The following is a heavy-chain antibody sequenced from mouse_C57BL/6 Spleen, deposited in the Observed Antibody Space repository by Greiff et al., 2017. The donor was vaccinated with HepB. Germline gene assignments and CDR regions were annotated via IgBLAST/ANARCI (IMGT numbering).Heavy chain of an antibody. CDR3: ARDGGTTVPFDY. CDR2: INYDGSST. J-gene: IGHJ2*01. Sequence: EVKLVESEGGLVQPGSSMKLSCTASGFTFSDYYMAWVRQVPEKGLEWVANINYDGSSTYYLDSLKSRFIISRDNAKNILYLQMSSLKSEDTATYYCARDGGTTVPFDYWGQGTTLTVSS. CDR1: GFTFSDYY. V-gene: IGHV5-16*01. D-gene: IGHD1-1*01.